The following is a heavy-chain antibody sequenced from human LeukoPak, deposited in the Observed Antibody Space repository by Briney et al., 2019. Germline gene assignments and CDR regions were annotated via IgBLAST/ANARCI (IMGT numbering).Heavy chain of an antibody. CDR2: IYYSGST. Sequence: SETLSLTCTVSGVSISSSSYYWGWIRQPPGKGLEWIGSIYYSGSTYYNPSLKSRVTISVDTSKNQFSLKLSSVTAADTAVYYCARPYYDSSGYYVDYWGQGTLVTVSS. V-gene: IGHV4-39*01. J-gene: IGHJ4*02. CDR1: GVSISSSSYY. CDR3: ARPYYDSSGYYVDY. D-gene: IGHD3-22*01.